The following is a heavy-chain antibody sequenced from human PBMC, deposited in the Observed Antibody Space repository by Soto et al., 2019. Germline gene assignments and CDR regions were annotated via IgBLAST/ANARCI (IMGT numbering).Heavy chain of an antibody. D-gene: IGHD3-3*01. CDR2: ISGRGDKK. V-gene: IGHV3-23*01. J-gene: IGHJ4*02. CDR3: AKRWGDRFLEPRDYFEC. CDR1: GFTFSSSA. Sequence: PGGSLRLSCAAPGFTFSSSAMSWVRQAPGKGLEWVSAISGRGDKKYHAESVEGRLTISRDNSKNTLYLEMNSLRVDDTAVYYCAKRWGDRFLEPRDYFECWGQGTLVTVSS.